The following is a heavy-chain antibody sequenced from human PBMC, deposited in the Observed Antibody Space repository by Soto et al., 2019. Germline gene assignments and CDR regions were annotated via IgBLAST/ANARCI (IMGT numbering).Heavy chain of an antibody. CDR2: ISYDGSNK. V-gene: IGHV3-30*18. CDR1: GFTFRSYG. D-gene: IGHD2-21*02. CDR3: AKGLAYCGGDCLAYFDY. J-gene: IGHJ4*02. Sequence: GSLRLSCAASGFTFRSYGMHWVRQAPGKGLEWVAVISYDGSNKYYADSVKGRFTISRDNSKNTLYLQMNSLRAEDTAVYYCAKGLAYCGGDCLAYFDYWGQGTLVTVSS.